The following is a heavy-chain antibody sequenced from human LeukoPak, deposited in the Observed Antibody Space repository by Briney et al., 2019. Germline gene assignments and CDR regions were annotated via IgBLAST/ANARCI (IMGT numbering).Heavy chain of an antibody. CDR1: GGSISSSSYY. Sequence: SETLSLTCTVSGGSISSSSYYWGWIRQPPGKGLEWIGSIYYSGSTYYNPSLKSRVTISIDTSKNQFSLKLSSVTAADTAVYYCARSSSQAARRYFDYWGQGTLVTVSS. J-gene: IGHJ4*02. D-gene: IGHD1-14*01. CDR3: ARSSSQAARRYFDY. CDR2: IYYSGST. V-gene: IGHV4-39*01.